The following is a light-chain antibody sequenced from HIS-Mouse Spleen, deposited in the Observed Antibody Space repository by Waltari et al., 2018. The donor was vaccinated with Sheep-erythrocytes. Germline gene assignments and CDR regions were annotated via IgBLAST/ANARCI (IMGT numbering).Light chain of an antibody. J-gene: IGLJ2*01. CDR2: EGS. Sequence: QSALTQHASVSGSPGQSITISCTGTSSDVGSYNLVSWYQHHPGKAPKLMIYEGSKRPSGVSNRFSGSKSGNTASLTSSWLQAEDEADYYCCSYAGSSTYVVFGGGTKLTVL. V-gene: IGLV2-23*01. CDR3: CSYAGSSTYVV. CDR1: SSDVGSYNL.